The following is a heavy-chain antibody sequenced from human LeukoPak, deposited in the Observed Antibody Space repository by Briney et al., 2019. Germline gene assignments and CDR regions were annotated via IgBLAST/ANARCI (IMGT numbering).Heavy chain of an antibody. Sequence: GGSLRLSCAASGFTVSSNYMSWVRQAPGKGLEWVSAISGSGGSTYYADSVKGRFTISRDNSKDTLYLQMNSLRAEDTAVYYCAKNSVRSGYYYGYWGQGTLVTVSS. D-gene: IGHD3-22*01. V-gene: IGHV3-23*01. CDR3: AKNSVRSGYYYGY. J-gene: IGHJ4*02. CDR1: GFTVSSNY. CDR2: ISGSGGST.